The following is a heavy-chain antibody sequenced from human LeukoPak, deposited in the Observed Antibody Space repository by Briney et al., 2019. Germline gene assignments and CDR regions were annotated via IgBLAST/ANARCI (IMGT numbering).Heavy chain of an antibody. CDR1: GGTFSSYA. CDR3: ARVHWNSPHYYYYMDV. J-gene: IGHJ6*03. D-gene: IGHD1-7*01. Sequence: SVKVSCKASGGTFSSYAISWVRQAPGQGLEWMGGIIPIFGTADYAQKFQGRVTITTDESTSTAYMELSSLRSEDTAVYYCARVHWNSPHYYYYMDVWGKGTTVTVSS. V-gene: IGHV1-69*05. CDR2: IIPIFGTA.